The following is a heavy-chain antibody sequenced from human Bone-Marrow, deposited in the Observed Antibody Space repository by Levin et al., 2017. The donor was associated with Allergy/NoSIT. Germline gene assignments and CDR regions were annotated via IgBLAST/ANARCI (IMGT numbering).Heavy chain of an antibody. V-gene: IGHV1-2*02. Sequence: GASVKVSCKASGDSFTGYYMHWVRQAPGQGLEWMGWVSPNSGDTKYAQKFQDRVSMTWDTSVSTAYVELTRLTSDDTAVFYCATNKGGSSKDYWGQGTLVTVSS. D-gene: IGHD6-13*01. CDR2: VSPNSGDT. CDR1: GDSFTGYY. CDR3: ATNKGGSSKDY. J-gene: IGHJ4*02.